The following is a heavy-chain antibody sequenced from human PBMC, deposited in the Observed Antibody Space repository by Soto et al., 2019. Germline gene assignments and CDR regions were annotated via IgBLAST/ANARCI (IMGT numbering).Heavy chain of an antibody. J-gene: IGHJ6*02. D-gene: IGHD1-26*01. Sequence: QVQLVQSGAEVKKPGSSVKVSCKASGGTFSSYAISWVRQAPGQGLEWMGGIIPIFGTANYAQKFQGRVTITADESTSTADMELSSLRSEDTAVYYCARRKWELLLSPYGMDVWGQGTTVTVSS. CDR1: GGTFSSYA. CDR3: ARRKWELLLSPYGMDV. V-gene: IGHV1-69*12. CDR2: IIPIFGTA.